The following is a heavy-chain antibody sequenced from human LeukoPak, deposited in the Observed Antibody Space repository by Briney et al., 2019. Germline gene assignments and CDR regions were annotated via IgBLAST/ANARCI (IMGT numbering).Heavy chain of an antibody. V-gene: IGHV1-2*02. D-gene: IGHD3-22*01. CDR1: GYTFTGYY. J-gene: IGHJ4*02. CDR3: ARADMIVGGVFRYDY. Sequence: GASVKVSCKASGYTFTGYYMHWVRRAPGQGLEWMGWVNPNSGGTNYAQKFQGRVTMTRDTSISTAYMELSRLTSDDTAVYYCARADMIVGGVFRYDYWGQGTLVTVSS. CDR2: VNPNSGGT.